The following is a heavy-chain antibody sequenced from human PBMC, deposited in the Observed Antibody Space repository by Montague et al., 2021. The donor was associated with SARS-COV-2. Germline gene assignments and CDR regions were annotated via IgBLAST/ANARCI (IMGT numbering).Heavy chain of an antibody. Sequence: SETLSLTCSVYAGSISSYYWRWTRQSPGKGLEWTGYIFHSGITDYNPSLKSRVTISVDMSKNQFSLQLNSVTAADSAVYYCARTEYNWNDWFDPWGQGTLVTVSS. CDR3: ARTEYNWNDWFDP. CDR1: AGSISSYY. V-gene: IGHV4-59*13. D-gene: IGHD1-20*01. J-gene: IGHJ5*02. CDR2: IFHSGIT.